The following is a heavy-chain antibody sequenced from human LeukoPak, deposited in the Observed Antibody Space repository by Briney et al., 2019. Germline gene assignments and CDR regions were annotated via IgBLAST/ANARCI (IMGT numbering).Heavy chain of an antibody. V-gene: IGHV3-48*01. Sequence: GGSLRLSCAASGSTFSSYSMNWVRQAPGKGLEWVSYISSSSSTIYYADSVKGRFTISRDNAKNSLYLQMNSLRAEDTAVYYCARDLHNVGEYYFDYWGQGTLVTVSS. J-gene: IGHJ4*02. CDR3: ARDLHNVGEYYFDY. CDR1: GSTFSSYS. CDR2: ISSSSSTI. D-gene: IGHD3-10*01.